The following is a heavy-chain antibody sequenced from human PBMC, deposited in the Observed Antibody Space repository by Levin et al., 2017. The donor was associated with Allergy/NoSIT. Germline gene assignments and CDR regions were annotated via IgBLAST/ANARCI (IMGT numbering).Heavy chain of an antibody. Sequence: SQTLSLTCAVYGGSFSGYYWSWIRQPPGKGLEWIGEINHSGSTNYNPSLKSRVTISVDTSKNQFSLKLSSVTAADTAVYYCARGNQNLKMTSRDFDYWGQGTLVTVSS. J-gene: IGHJ4*02. D-gene: IGHD1-14*01. CDR2: INHSGST. V-gene: IGHV4-34*01. CDR1: GGSFSGYY. CDR3: ARGNQNLKMTSRDFDY.